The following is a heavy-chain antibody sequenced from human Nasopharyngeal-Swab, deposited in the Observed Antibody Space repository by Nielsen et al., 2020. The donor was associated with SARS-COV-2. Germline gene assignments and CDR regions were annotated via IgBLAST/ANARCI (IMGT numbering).Heavy chain of an antibody. Sequence: ASVKVSYKASGYSFTSYDINWVRPATGQGLEWMGWMNPNSANTGCAQKFQGRVTMTRNTSISTAYMELSSLRSEDTAVYYCAKRRAGTTGDAFDLWGQGTMVTVAS. CDR3: AKRRAGTTGDAFDL. CDR2: MNPNSANT. J-gene: IGHJ3*01. CDR1: GYSFTSYD. V-gene: IGHV1-8*01. D-gene: IGHD1-14*01.